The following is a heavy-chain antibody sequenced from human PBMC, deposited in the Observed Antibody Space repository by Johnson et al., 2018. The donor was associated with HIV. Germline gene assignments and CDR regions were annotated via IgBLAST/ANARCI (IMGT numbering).Heavy chain of an antibody. CDR1: GFTFSGYW. D-gene: IGHD4/OR15-4a*01. V-gene: IGHV3-74*01. CDR3: ARESAKNSRDRQTISRRAEDAADDDGASGARAAAGSGSDALDI. J-gene: IGHJ3*02. CDR2: ISSDGSST. Sequence: VQLVESGGGVVQPGRSLRLSCAASGFTFSGYWMHWVRQAPGKGLVWVSRISSDGSSTNYADSVKGRFTISRDNAKNTLYLQMNSLRAEDTAVYYCARESAKNSRDRQTISRRAEDAADDDGASGARAAAGSGSDALDIWGQGTMVTVSS.